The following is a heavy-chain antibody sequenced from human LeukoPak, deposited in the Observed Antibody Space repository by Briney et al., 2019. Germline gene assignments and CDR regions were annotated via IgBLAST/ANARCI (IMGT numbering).Heavy chain of an antibody. V-gene: IGHV3-21*01. CDR2: ISGSRSYI. CDR3: ARGFGSSIPYSYYYYLDV. Sequence: GGSLRLSCAASGFTFTSYNMNWVRQAPGKGLEWVSSISGSRSYIYYADSVKGRFTISRDNAKNSLYLQMNSLRAEDDTAVYYCARGFGSSIPYSYYYYLDVWGKGTTVTVSS. D-gene: IGHD6-6*01. J-gene: IGHJ6*03. CDR1: GFTFTSYN.